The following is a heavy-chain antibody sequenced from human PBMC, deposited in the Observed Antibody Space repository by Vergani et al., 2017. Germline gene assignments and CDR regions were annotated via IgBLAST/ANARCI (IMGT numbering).Heavy chain of an antibody. D-gene: IGHD3-10*01. CDR1: GFSFSSHA. V-gene: IGHV3-30*18. J-gene: IGHJ6*03. CDR3: AKAGSVTSGSLQYNFYMDV. Sequence: QVQLAESGGGRFQPGRSLRLSCAASGFSFSSHAIHWVRQAPGKGLEWVAVISNDGSKKYYADSVKGRFTISRDNSKNTLELQMNSLRTQDTAVYYCAKAGSVTSGSLQYNFYMDVWGKGTTVTVS. CDR2: ISNDGSKK.